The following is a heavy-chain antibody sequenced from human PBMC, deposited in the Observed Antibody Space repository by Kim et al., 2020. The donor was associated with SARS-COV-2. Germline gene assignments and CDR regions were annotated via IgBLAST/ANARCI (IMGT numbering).Heavy chain of an antibody. Sequence: GGSLRLSCAASGFTFSSYAMSWVRQAPGKGLEWVSAISGSGGSTYYADSVKGRFTISRDNSKNTLYLQMNSLRAEDTAVYYCAKSLPPPHNSYYYGSGSPNYYYYGMDVWGQGTTVTVSS. CDR1: GFTFSSYA. CDR2: ISGSGGST. V-gene: IGHV3-23*01. D-gene: IGHD3-10*01. CDR3: AKSLPPPHNSYYYGSGSPNYYYYGMDV. J-gene: IGHJ6*02.